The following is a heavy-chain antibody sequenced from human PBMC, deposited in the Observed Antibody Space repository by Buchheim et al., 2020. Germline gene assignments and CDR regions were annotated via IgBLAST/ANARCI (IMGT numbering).Heavy chain of an antibody. CDR2: IIPILGIA. D-gene: IGHD3-10*02. V-gene: IGHV1-69*04. J-gene: IGHJ6*02. CDR3: ATREATITMFRYYYGMDV. Sequence: QVQLVQSGAEVKKPGSSVKVSCKASGGTFSSYAISWVRQAPGQGLEWMGRIIPILGIATYAQKFQGRVTITADKSTSTAYMELSSLRSEDTAVYYCATREATITMFRYYYGMDVWGQGTT. CDR1: GGTFSSYA.